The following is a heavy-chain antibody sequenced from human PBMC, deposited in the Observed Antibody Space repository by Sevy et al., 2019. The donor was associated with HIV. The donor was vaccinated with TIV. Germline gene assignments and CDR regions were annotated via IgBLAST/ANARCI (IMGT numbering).Heavy chain of an antibody. CDR1: GFTFSDSW. D-gene: IGHD2-15*01. CDR3: AGGGFLSRY. Sequence: GGSLRLSCAASGFTFSDSWMTWVRQGPGKGLEWVANINQAGSEKYYVDSVRGRFTISRDNAKNSLYLQMNSLRVEDTALYYCAGGGFLSRYWGQGSLVTVSS. CDR2: INQAGSEK. J-gene: IGHJ4*02. V-gene: IGHV3-7*01.